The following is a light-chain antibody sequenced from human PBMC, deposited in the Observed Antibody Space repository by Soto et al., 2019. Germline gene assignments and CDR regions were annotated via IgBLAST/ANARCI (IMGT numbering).Light chain of an antibody. V-gene: IGKV3-15*01. CDR2: GAS. CDR1: QSVSSN. Sequence: EIVMTQSPATPSVSPGERATPSCRASQSVSSNLAWYQQKPGQAPRLLIYGASTRATGTPARFSGSGSGTEFTLTISSLQSEDFAVYYRQQYDNWRTFGQGTKVDIK. CDR3: QQYDNWRT. J-gene: IGKJ1*01.